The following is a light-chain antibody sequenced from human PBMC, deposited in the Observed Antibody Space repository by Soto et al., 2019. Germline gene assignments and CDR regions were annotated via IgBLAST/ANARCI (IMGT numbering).Light chain of an antibody. CDR1: QSVSSSY. CDR2: DAS. CDR3: QQYSSSLYT. J-gene: IGKJ2*01. Sequence: EIVLTQSPGTLSLSPGERATLSCRPSQSVSSSYLAWYQQKPGQAPRLLIYDASSRATGIPDRFSGSGSGTDFTITISRLEPEDFAVYYCQQYSSSLYTFGQGTKLEIK. V-gene: IGKV3-20*01.